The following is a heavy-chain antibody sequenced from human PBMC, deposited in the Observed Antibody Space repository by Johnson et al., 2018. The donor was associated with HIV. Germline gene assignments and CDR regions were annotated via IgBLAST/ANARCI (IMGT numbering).Heavy chain of an antibody. V-gene: IGHV3-9*01. D-gene: IGHD4-17*01. CDR3: AKDMASDYAHAFDI. Sequence: VQLVESGGGVVPPGRSLRLSCAASGFSFTSYTLHWVRQAPGKGLEWVSGISWNTASIGYADSVKGRFTISRDNAKNSLYMQMNSLRGEDTALYYCAKDMASDYAHAFDIWGQGTMVTVSS. J-gene: IGHJ3*02. CDR1: GFSFTSYT. CDR2: ISWNTASI.